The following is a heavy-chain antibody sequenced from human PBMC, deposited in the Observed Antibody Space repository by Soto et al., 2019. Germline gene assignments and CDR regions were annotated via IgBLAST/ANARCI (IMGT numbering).Heavy chain of an antibody. CDR2: INSDGSST. D-gene: IGHD2-15*01. V-gene: IGHV3-74*01. CDR3: VSTSLVVAAATREDY. J-gene: IGHJ4*02. Sequence: EVQLVESGGGLVQPGGPLRLSCAASGFTFSSYWMHWVSQAPGKGLVCVSRINSDGSSTSYADSVKGRFTIYRDNAKNTLYLQMNSLRAEGTAVYYCVSTSLVVAAATREDYWGQGTLVTVSS. CDR1: GFTFSSYW.